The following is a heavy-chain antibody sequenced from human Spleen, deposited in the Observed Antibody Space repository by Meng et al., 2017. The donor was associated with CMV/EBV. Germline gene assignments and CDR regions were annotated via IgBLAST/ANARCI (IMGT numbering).Heavy chain of an antibody. D-gene: IGHD3-22*01. CDR1: GFTFSSYA. CDR2: IKQDGSEK. V-gene: IGHV3-7*01. Sequence: ESLKISCAASGFTFSSYAMSWVRQAPGKGLEWVANIKQDGSEKYYVDSVKGRFTISRDNAKNSLYLQMNSLRAEDTAVYYCARDRTTYDSSGSDYWGQGTLVTVSS. CDR3: ARDRTTYDSSGSDY. J-gene: IGHJ4*02.